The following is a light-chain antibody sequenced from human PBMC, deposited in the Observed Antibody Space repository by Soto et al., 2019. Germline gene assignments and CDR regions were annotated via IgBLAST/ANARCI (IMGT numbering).Light chain of an antibody. CDR1: QDINTY. CDR2: GAS. V-gene: IGKV1-5*01. J-gene: IGKJ5*01. CDR3: QQYNTYST. Sequence: IQMTPSPSTLSASIGDRVTITCRASQDINTYLAWYQHKPGKAPKVLIYGASSLESGVPSRFSGSGSGTEFTLTISSLQPDDFATYYCQQYNTYSTFGQGTRLEIK.